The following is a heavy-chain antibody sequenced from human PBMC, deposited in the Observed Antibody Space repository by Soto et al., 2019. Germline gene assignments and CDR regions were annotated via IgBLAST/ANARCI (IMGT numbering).Heavy chain of an antibody. J-gene: IGHJ5*02. D-gene: IGHD3-22*01. Sequence: SETLSLTCTVSGGSISSYYWSWIRQPPGKGLEWIGYIYYSGSTNYNPSLKSRVTISVDTSKNQFSLKLSSVTAADTAVYYCARRLDESSGYYYVGWFDPWGQGTLVTVSS. V-gene: IGHV4-59*01. CDR2: IYYSGST. CDR3: ARRLDESSGYYYVGWFDP. CDR1: GGSISSYY.